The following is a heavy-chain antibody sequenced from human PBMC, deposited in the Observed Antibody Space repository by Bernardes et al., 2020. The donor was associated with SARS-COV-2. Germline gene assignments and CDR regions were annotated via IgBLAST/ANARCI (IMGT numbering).Heavy chain of an antibody. CDR1: GYTFNSYG. Sequence: ASVKVSCKASGYTFNSYGISWVRLAPGQSLEWMGWISPYSGNTNYAQKFQGRVTMTTDTSTNTAYLELRSLRPDDTAVYYCASGGSPAESGWYFDLWGRGTLVTVSS. V-gene: IGHV1-18*01. CDR2: ISPYSGNT. CDR3: ASGGSPAESGWYFDL. D-gene: IGHD2-15*01. J-gene: IGHJ2*01.